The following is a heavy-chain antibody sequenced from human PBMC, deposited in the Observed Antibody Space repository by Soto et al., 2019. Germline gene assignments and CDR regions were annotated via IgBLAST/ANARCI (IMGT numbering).Heavy chain of an antibody. Sequence: SETLSLTCTVSGGSITNHYWSWIRQPAGKELEWIGRACSTGSTNYKPSLRSRVTMSLDTSKMQFSLQLTSVTAADTALYYCARESYSGGVWSFDLWGRGTLVTVSS. CDR2: ACSTGST. J-gene: IGHJ2*01. CDR1: GGSITNHY. V-gene: IGHV4-4*07. CDR3: ARESYSGGVWSFDL. D-gene: IGHD6-19*01.